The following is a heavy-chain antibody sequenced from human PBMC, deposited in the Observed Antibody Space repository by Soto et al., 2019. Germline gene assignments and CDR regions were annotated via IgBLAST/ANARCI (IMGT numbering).Heavy chain of an antibody. J-gene: IGHJ5*02. CDR2: IYYSGST. Sequence: SETLSLTCTVSGGSISSSSYYWGWIRQPPGKGLEWIGSIYYSGSTYYNPSLKSRVTISVDTSKNQFSLKLSSVTAADTAVYYCARDPNHTGWFDPWGQGTLVTVSS. CDR1: GGSISSSSYY. V-gene: IGHV4-39*02. CDR3: ARDPNHTGWFDP.